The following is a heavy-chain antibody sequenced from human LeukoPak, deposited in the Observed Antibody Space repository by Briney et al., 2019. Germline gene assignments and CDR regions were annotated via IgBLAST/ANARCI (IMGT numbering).Heavy chain of an antibody. CDR3: AISDYGGKSPPLDY. V-gene: IGHV1-2*02. Sequence: GSVKVSCKASRYTFTGYFIHWVRHAPGQGLEWMGWISPNSGGTNYAQKFQGRVTMTRDTSLSTAYMELSRLRSDDTAVYYCAISDYGGKSPPLDYWGQGTLVTVSS. CDR1: RYTFTGYF. CDR2: ISPNSGGT. J-gene: IGHJ4*02. D-gene: IGHD4-23*01.